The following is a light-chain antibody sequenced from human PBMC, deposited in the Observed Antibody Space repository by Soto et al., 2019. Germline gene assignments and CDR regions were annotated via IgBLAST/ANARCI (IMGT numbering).Light chain of an antibody. CDR2: DDS. Sequence: SYELTQPPSVSVAPGQTARITCGGNNIGSKGVHWYQQKPGQAPVLVVYDDSDRPSGIPERFSGSNSGNTATLTISRVGAGDEADYYCQVWDRSSDHYVFGTGTQLTVL. CDR1: NIGSKG. J-gene: IGLJ1*01. CDR3: QVWDRSSDHYV. V-gene: IGLV3-21*02.